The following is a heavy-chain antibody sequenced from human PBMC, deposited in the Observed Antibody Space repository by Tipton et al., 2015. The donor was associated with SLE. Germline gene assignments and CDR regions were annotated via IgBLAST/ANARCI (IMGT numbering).Heavy chain of an antibody. J-gene: IGHJ6*03. CDR1: GASIGTYY. V-gene: IGHV4-59*01. CDR3: ARTTIAYYYMDV. D-gene: IGHD4/OR15-4a*01. CDR2: VSFNGNT. Sequence: TLSLTCTVSGASIGTYYWSWIRQTPGKGLEWIGYVSFNGNTNYNPSLKRRVSISVDTSKSQFSLKLSSVTAADTAVYYCARTTIAYYYMDVWGKGATVTVSS.